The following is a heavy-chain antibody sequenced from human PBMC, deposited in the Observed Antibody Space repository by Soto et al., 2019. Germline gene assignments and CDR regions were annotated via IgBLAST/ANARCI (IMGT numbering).Heavy chain of an antibody. J-gene: IGHJ4*02. CDR1: GFTFSSYA. Sequence: GGSLRLSCAASGFTFSSYAMSWVRQAPGKGLEWVSAISGSGGSTYYADSVKGRFTISRDNSKNTLYLQMNSLRAEDTAVYYCAKGYQGGYGSGGSCHLDYWGQGTLVTVSS. V-gene: IGHV3-23*01. CDR2: ISGSGGST. D-gene: IGHD2-15*01. CDR3: AKGYQGGYGSGGSCHLDY.